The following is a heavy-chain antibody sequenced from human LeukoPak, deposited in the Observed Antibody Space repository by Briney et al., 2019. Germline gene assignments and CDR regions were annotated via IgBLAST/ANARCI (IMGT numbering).Heavy chain of an antibody. D-gene: IGHD5-24*01. CDR2: IHHSGHT. J-gene: IGHJ4*02. V-gene: IGHV4-38-2*02. CDR1: GYSLINDYY. CDR3: ARSHHQLGMK. Sequence: AETLSLTCTVSGYSLINDYYWGWIRQPPGKGLEWIGSIHHSGHTYYNPPLKSRVTLSIDTSKNQFSLKMSSLTAADTAVYYCARSHHQLGMKWGQGILVTVSS.